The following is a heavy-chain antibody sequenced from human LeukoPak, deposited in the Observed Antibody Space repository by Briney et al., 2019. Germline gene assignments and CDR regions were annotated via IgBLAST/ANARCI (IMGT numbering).Heavy chain of an antibody. CDR3: ARGATYAYYQDY. V-gene: IGHV3-74*01. CDR2: IKYDASST. CDR1: GFTFSSHW. Sequence: GGSLRLSCADSGFTFSSHWMHWVRQAPGKGLVWVSRIKYDASSTSYADSVKGRFTISRDNAKNILYLQMNSLRAEDTAVYYCARGATYAYYQDYWGQGTLVTVSS. J-gene: IGHJ4*02. D-gene: IGHD1-26*01.